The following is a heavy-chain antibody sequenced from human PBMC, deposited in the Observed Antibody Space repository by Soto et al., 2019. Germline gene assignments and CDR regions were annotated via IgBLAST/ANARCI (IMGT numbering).Heavy chain of an antibody. D-gene: IGHD1-26*01. Sequence: SGPTLVNPTQTLTLTCTFSGFSLSTSGVGVGWIRQPPGKALEWLALIYWNDDKRYSPSLKSRLTITKDTSKNQVVLTMTNMDPVDTASYYCAHRLSTWELTAFDIWGQGTMVTVSS. V-gene: IGHV2-5*01. J-gene: IGHJ3*02. CDR1: GFSLSTSGVG. CDR2: IYWNDDK. CDR3: AHRLSTWELTAFDI.